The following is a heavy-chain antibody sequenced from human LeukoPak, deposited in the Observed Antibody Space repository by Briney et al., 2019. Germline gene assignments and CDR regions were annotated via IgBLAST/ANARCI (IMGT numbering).Heavy chain of an antibody. Sequence: GASVKVSCKASGYTFTTYYMHCVRQAPGQGLEWMGIINPTDGSTYYAQKFLGRVTMTRDTSTSTVYMDLSSLRSEDTAVYYCARGTHIDSSGYYAGHFDYWGQGTLVTVPS. CDR3: ARGTHIDSSGYYAGHFDY. CDR2: INPTDGST. D-gene: IGHD3-22*01. V-gene: IGHV1-46*01. J-gene: IGHJ4*02. CDR1: GYTFTTYY.